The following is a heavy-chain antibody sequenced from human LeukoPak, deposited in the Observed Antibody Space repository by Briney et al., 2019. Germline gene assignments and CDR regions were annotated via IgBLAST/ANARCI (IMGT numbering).Heavy chain of an antibody. D-gene: IGHD3-10*01. CDR1: GFTFSGYA. CDR3: ARVRGDYYFDY. Sequence: GGSLRLSCAASGFTFSGYAMNWVRQAPGKGLEWVSHIYISSSSNIISYADSVKGRFTISRDNAQNSLYLQMNGLRDEDAAVYHCARVRGDYYFDYWGQGTLVTVSS. J-gene: IGHJ4*02. CDR2: ISSSSNII. V-gene: IGHV3-48*02.